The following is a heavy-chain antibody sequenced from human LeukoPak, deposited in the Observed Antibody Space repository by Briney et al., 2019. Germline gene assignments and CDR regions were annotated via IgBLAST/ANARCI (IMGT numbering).Heavy chain of an antibody. V-gene: IGHV3-21*01. CDR3: ARALKDLRRRIGGTTTFEYYYYMDV. D-gene: IGHD1-26*01. Sequence: GGSLRLSCAASGFTFSSYNMNWVRQAPGKGLEWVAYISIGTSFIYYADSVKGRFTISRDNAKNSLYLQVNSLRAEDTAVYYCARALKDLRRRIGGTTTFEYYYYMDVWGKGTTVINSS. J-gene: IGHJ6*03. CDR1: GFTFSSYN. CDR2: ISIGTSFI.